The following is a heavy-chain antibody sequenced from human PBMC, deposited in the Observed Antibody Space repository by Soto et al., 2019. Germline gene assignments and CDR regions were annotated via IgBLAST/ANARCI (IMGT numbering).Heavy chain of an antibody. D-gene: IGHD4-17*01. CDR2: INPNSGGT. CDR3: ARERALYDNGDSDLSAFDP. Sequence: ASVKVSCKASGYTFTSYDINWVRQATGQGLEWMGWINPNSGGTNYAQKFQGWVTMTRDTSISTAYMELSRLRSDDTAVYYCARERALYDNGDSDLSAFDPWGQGTLVTVSS. J-gene: IGHJ5*02. CDR1: GYTFTSYD. V-gene: IGHV1-2*04.